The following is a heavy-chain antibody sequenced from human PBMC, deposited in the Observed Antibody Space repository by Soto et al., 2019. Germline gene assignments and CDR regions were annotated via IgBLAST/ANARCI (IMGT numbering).Heavy chain of an antibody. J-gene: IGHJ6*02. CDR2: IYYSGST. V-gene: IGHV4-59*01. D-gene: IGHD2-2*01. Sequence: TSETLSLTCTVSGGSISSYYWSWIRQPPGKGLEWIGYIYYSGSTNYNPSLKSRVTISVDTSKNQFSLKLSSVTAADTAVYYCARDSPRYCSSTSCHPKNYYYYGMDVWGQGTTVTVSS. CDR3: ARDSPRYCSSTSCHPKNYYYYGMDV. CDR1: GGSISSYY.